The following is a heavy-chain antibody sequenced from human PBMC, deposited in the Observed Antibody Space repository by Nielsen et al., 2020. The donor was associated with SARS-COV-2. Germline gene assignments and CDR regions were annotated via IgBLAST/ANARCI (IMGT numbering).Heavy chain of an antibody. J-gene: IGHJ4*02. CDR3: ARWFGEDVGVDY. Sequence: GGSLRLSCAAPGFTFSRFWMTWVRQAPGKGLEWVANIKQDGSEKYYVDSVKGRFTISRDNAKNSLYLQMNNLRADDTAVFYCARWFGEDVGVDYWGQGTLVTVSS. CDR2: IKQDGSEK. D-gene: IGHD3-10*01. V-gene: IGHV3-7*05. CDR1: GFTFSRFW.